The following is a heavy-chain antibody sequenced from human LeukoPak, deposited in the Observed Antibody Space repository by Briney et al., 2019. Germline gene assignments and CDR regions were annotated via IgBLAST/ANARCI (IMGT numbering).Heavy chain of an antibody. V-gene: IGHV3-7*01. CDR1: GFTFSSYW. Sequence: GSLRLSCAASGFTFSSYWMSWVRQAPGKGLEWVANIKQDGSVKNYVDSVKGRFTISRDNAKNSLYLQMNSLRVEDTAVYYCANQWVQLWSPFDYWGQGTLVTVSS. D-gene: IGHD5-18*01. J-gene: IGHJ4*02. CDR3: ANQWVQLWSPFDY. CDR2: IKQDGSVK.